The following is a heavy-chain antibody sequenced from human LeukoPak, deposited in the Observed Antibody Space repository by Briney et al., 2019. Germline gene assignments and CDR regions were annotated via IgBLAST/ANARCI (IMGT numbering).Heavy chain of an antibody. V-gene: IGHV1-18*04. CDR2: ISAYNGNI. Sequence: ASVKVSCKASGYTFTSNGISWVRQAPGQGLEWMGWISAYNGNINYAQQFQGRVTMTTDTSTSTAHMELRSLRSDDTAVYYCVREADQDCSGGSCYRSSGNWLDPWGQGTLVTVSS. D-gene: IGHD2-15*01. CDR3: VREADQDCSGGSCYRSSGNWLDP. J-gene: IGHJ5*02. CDR1: GYTFTSNG.